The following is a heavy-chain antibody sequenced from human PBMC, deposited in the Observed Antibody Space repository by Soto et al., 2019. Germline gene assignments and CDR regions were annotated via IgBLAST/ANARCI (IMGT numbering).Heavy chain of an antibody. CDR2: TRNKANSYTT. V-gene: IGHV3-72*01. CDR3: ARVSVLRFLEWLYPEGMDV. J-gene: IGHJ6*02. CDR1: GFTFSDHY. D-gene: IGHD3-3*01. Sequence: QPGGSLRLSCAASGFTFSDHYMDWVRQAPGKGLEWVGRTRNKANSYTTEYAASVKGRFTISRDDSKNSLYLQMNSLKTEDTAVYYCARVSVLRFLEWLYPEGMDVWGQGTTVTVSS.